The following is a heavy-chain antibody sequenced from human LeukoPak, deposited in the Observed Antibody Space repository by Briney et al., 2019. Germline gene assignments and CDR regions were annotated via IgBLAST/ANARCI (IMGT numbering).Heavy chain of an antibody. V-gene: IGHV1-46*01. CDR3: ARGTYYYDSSGYWGYFDL. J-gene: IGHJ2*01. Sequence: ASVKVSCKASGYPFTTYYMHWVRQAPGQGREWMGIISPSVGTTTYAQRFQGRVTMTRDMSTSTVFMELSSLRSEDTAVYYCARGTYYYDSSGYWGYFDLWGRGTLVAVSS. CDR2: ISPSVGTT. CDR1: GYPFTTYY. D-gene: IGHD3-22*01.